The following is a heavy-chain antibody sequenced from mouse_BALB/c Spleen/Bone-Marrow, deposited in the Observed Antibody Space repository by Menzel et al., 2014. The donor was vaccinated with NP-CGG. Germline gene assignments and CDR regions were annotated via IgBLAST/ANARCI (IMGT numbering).Heavy chain of an antibody. CDR3: TRYGNSHYYAIDY. D-gene: IGHD1-1*01. J-gene: IGHJ4*01. V-gene: IGHV1-69*02. Sequence: QVQLQQSGAELVRPGAPLKLSCRASGYTFTSYWINWVKQRPGQGLEWIGNIYPSDSYVNYNQRFKDKATLTVDKSSSTAYMQLSSPTSEDSAVYYCTRYGNSHYYAIDYWGQGTSVTVSS. CDR1: GYTFTSYW. CDR2: IYPSDSYV.